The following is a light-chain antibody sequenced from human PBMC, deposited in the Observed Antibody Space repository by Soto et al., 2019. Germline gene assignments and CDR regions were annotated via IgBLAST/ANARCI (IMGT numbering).Light chain of an antibody. J-gene: IGLJ2*01. V-gene: IGLV2-14*03. CDR1: SNDVGGYNY. CDR2: DVS. CDR3: SSSRGSSAVVL. Sequence: QSALTQPASVSGSPGQSITISCTGTSNDVGGYNYVSWYQHFPGRAPRLMIYDVSDRPSGISNRFSGSKSGNTASLTISGLQADDEAEYYCSSSRGSSAVVLFGGGTKVTVL.